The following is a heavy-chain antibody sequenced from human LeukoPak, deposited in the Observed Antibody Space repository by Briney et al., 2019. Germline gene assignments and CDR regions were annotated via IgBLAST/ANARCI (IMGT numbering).Heavy chain of an antibody. CDR1: GDSISSYY. CDR3: GRTWGYYFDY. CDR2: FSYTGST. J-gene: IGHJ4*02. V-gene: IGHV4-59*12. D-gene: IGHD3-16*01. Sequence: SETLSLTCTVSGDSISSYYWNWIRQPPGKGLEWIGYFSYTGSTNYNPSLRSRVTISVDTSKSQFSLKLPSVTAADTAVYYCGRTWGYYFDYWGQGTLVTVSS.